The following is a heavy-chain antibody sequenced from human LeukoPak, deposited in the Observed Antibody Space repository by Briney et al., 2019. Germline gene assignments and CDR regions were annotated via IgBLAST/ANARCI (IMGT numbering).Heavy chain of an antibody. CDR2: IWYGGSNK. Sequence: PGRSLRLSCAASGFTFSSYGMHWVRQAPGKGLEWVAVIWYGGSNKYYADSVKGRFTISRDNSKNTLYLQMNSLRAEDTAVYYCAKDHVPPGLSKWWNGIVVDYWDQGTLVTVSS. CDR3: AKDHVPPGLSKWWNGIVVDY. CDR1: GFTFSSYG. V-gene: IGHV3-33*06. J-gene: IGHJ4*02. D-gene: IGHD2-15*01.